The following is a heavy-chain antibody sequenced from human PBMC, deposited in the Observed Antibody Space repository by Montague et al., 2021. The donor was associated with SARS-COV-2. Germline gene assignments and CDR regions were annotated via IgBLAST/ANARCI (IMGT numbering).Heavy chain of an antibody. D-gene: IGHD1-26*01. CDR2: VNHSGHT. CDR1: GGSLSGDH. Sequence: SDTLSLTCAVYGGSLSGDHWSWIRQPPGKGLEWIGEVNHSGHTNXNVSLKSRVTMSVDTSKSQFSLKVRSVTAADTAVYYCARGPVGVAASLGYYFDQWGQGTLVTVSS. V-gene: IGHV4-34*01. J-gene: IGHJ4*02. CDR3: ARGPVGVAASLGYYFDQ.